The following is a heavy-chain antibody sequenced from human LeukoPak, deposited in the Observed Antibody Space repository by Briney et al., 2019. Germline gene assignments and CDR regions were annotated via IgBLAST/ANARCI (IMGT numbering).Heavy chain of an antibody. D-gene: IGHD1-20*01. V-gene: IGHV3-48*03. CDR1: GFTFSSHE. CDR2: ISGSGATI. CDR3: VRDPGITGTSF. J-gene: IGHJ4*02. Sequence: GGSLRLSCAASGFTFSSHEMNWVRQAPGKGPEWVSYISGSGATIYYTDSVKGRFTISRDNAKNSLYLQMTSLRAEDTAVYYCVRDPGITGTSFWGQGTLVTVSS.